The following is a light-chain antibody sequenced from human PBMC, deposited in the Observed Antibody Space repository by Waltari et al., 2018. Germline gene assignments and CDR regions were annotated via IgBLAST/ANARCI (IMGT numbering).Light chain of an antibody. J-gene: IGLJ3*02. CDR3: QTGGFGIWV. V-gene: IGLV4-69*01. Sequence: QLMLTQSPSASASLGASVKLTCTLSRGHSSYAIAWHQQQPEKGPRYLMKVNSDGSHIKGDGFPARFQGSSSGAGRYLTISSLQSEDEADYYCQTGGFGIWVFGGGTKLTVL. CDR1: RGHSSYA. CDR2: VNSDGSH.